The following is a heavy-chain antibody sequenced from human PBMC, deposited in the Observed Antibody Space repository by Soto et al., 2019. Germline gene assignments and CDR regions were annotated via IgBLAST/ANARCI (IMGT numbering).Heavy chain of an antibody. V-gene: IGHV1-69*13. Sequence: ASVKVSCKASRGTFSRYSITWLRQAPVHGLEWIGRIIPIFGIASYAQKFQGRVTITADESTSTAYMELSSLRSDDTAVYYCAREDRDRETGLVPAAIDGMDVWGQGTTVTVS. CDR2: IIPIFGIA. CDR1: RGTFSRYS. J-gene: IGHJ6*02. D-gene: IGHD2-2*01. CDR3: AREDRDRETGLVPAAIDGMDV.